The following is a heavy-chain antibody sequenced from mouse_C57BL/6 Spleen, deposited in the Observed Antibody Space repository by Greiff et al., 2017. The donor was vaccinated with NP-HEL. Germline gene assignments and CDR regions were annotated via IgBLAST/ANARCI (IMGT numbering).Heavy chain of an antibody. CDR2: INPNNGGT. Sequence: EVQLQESGPELVKPGASVKIPCKASGYTFTDYNMDWVKQSHGKSLEWIGDINPNNGGTIYNQKFKGKATLTVDKSSSTAYIELRILTSEDTAVYYCARTLCSNYVSWFAYWGQGTLVTVSA. V-gene: IGHV1-18*01. D-gene: IGHD2-5*01. J-gene: IGHJ3*01. CDR1: GYTFTDYN. CDR3: ARTLCSNYVSWFAY.